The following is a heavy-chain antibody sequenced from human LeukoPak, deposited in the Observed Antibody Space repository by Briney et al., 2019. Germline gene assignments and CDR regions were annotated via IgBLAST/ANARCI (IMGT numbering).Heavy chain of an antibody. CDR3: ARGGSSWYEFDP. CDR1: GGSISSYY. Sequence: SETLSLTCTVSGGSISSYYWSWIRHPPGKGLEWIGYIYYSGSTNYNPSLKSRVTISVDTSKNQFSLKLSSVTAADTAVYYCARGGSSWYEFDPWGQGTLVTVSS. D-gene: IGHD6-13*01. V-gene: IGHV4-59*01. J-gene: IGHJ5*02. CDR2: IYYSGST.